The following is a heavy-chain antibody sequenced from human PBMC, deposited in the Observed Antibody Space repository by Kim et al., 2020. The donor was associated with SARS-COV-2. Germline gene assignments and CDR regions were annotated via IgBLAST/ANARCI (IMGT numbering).Heavy chain of an antibody. V-gene: IGHV1-18*01. CDR3: ARDLGYYDSSGYSWYFDL. Sequence: ASVKVSCKASGYTFTSYGISWVRQAPGQGLEWMGWISAYNGNTNYAQKLQGRVTMTTDTSTSTAYMELRSLRSDDTAVYYCARDLGYYDSSGYSWYFDLWGRGTLVTVSS. D-gene: IGHD3-22*01. CDR1: GYTFTSYG. J-gene: IGHJ2*01. CDR2: ISAYNGNT.